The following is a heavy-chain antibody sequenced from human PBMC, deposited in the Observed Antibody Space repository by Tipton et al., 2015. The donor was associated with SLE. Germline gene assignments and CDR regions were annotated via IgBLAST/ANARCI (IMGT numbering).Heavy chain of an antibody. CDR3: ARQSVHGASYFYYMDV. D-gene: IGHD4/OR15-4a*01. CDR1: GGSFSRYY. CDR2: VSHSGLT. Sequence: TLSLTCALSGGSFSRYYWTWIRQSPGKGLEWIGEVSHSGLTYSNPSLKSRIAVSVDTSKNQFSLRLSSVTAADTALYYCARQSVHGASYFYYMDVWGKGTTVTVSS. V-gene: IGHV4-34*01. J-gene: IGHJ6*03.